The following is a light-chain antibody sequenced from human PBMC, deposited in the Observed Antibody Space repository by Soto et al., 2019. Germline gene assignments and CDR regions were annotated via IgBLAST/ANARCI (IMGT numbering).Light chain of an antibody. CDR3: SSYTATNTLV. J-gene: IGLJ1*01. CDR2: EVR. V-gene: IGLV2-14*01. Sequence: QSVLTQPASVSGSPGRSITVSCTGTSSDIGSYNYVSWNQQHPGKAPKLLIYEVRDRPSGVSNRFSGSKSGNTATLTISGLQAEDEADYYCSSYTATNTLVFGTGTKVTVL. CDR1: SSDIGSYNY.